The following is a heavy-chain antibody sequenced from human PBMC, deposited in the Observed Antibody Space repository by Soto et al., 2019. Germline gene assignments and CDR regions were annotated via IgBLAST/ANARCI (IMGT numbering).Heavy chain of an antibody. CDR1: GGSISNYY. V-gene: IGHV4-59*12. J-gene: IGHJ5*02. CDR2: ISSSGST. CDR3: ARVPGP. Sequence: SETLSLTCTVSGGSISNYYWNWIRQSPGKGLEWIGYISSSGSTYYNPSLQSRVTISIDRSKNQFSLKLSSVTAADTAVYYCARVPGPWGQGTLVTVSS.